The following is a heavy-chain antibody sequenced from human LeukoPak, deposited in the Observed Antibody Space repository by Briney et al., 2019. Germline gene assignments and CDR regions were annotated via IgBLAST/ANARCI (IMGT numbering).Heavy chain of an antibody. CDR1: GGSIMSYY. CDR2: IYHSGNT. V-gene: IGHV4-59*12. J-gene: IGHJ4*02. Sequence: SETLSLTCTVSGGSIMSYYWSWIRQPPGKGLEWIGYIYHSGNTNYNPSLKSRVTMSLDTSKNQFSLNLNSVTAADTAVYFCSRGLDSRKLGYWGQGTLVTVSS. D-gene: IGHD3-22*01. CDR3: SRGLDSRKLGY.